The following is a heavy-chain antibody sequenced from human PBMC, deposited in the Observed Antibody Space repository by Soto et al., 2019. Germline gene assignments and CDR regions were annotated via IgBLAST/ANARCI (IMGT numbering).Heavy chain of an antibody. D-gene: IGHD5-12*01. J-gene: IGHJ4*02. CDR2: INPNSGGT. CDR1: GYTFTGYY. CDR3: ARDLGRVGGYDPLYYFDY. V-gene: IGHV1-2*04. Sequence: ASVKVSCKASGYTFTGYYMHWVRQAPGQGLEWMGWINPNSGGTNYAQKFQGWVTMTRDTSISTAYMELSRLRSDDTAVYYCARDLGRVGGYDPLYYFDYWGQGTLVTVSS.